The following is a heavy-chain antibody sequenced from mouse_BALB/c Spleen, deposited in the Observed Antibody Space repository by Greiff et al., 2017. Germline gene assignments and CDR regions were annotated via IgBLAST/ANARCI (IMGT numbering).Heavy chain of an antibody. V-gene: IGHV5-6-3*01. Sequence: EVQGVESGGGLVKPGGSLKLSCAASGFTFSSYAMSWVRQTPDKRLELVATINSNGGSTYYPDSVKGRFTISRDNAKNTLYLQMSSLKSEDTAMYYCARYYRYEGWYFDVWGAGTTVTVSS. J-gene: IGHJ1*01. CDR2: INSNGGST. CDR3: ARYYRYEGWYFDV. CDR1: GFTFSSYA. D-gene: IGHD2-14*01.